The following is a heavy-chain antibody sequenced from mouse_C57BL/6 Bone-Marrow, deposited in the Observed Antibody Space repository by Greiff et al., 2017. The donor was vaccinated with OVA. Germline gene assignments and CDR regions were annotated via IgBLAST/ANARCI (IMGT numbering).Heavy chain of an antibody. CDR3: ARRRIYYDYDGLAMDY. Sequence: QVQLKQSGAELARPGASVKMSCKASGYTFTSYTMHWVKQRPGQGLEWIGYINPSSGYTKYNQKFKGKATLTADKSSSTAYMQLSSLTSEDSAVYYCARRRIYYDYDGLAMDYWGQGTSVTVSS. CDR1: GYTFTSYT. CDR2: INPSSGYT. V-gene: IGHV1-4*01. D-gene: IGHD2-4*01. J-gene: IGHJ4*01.